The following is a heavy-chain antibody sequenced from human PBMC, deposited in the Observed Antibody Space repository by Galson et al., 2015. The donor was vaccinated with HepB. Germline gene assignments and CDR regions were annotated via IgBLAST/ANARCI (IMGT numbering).Heavy chain of an antibody. CDR3: ARESVGAYYYDSRGDLGAFDI. CDR2: ISYDGSNK. CDR1: GFTFSSYA. D-gene: IGHD3-22*01. J-gene: IGHJ3*02. Sequence: SLRLSCAASGFTFSSYAMHWVRQAPGKGLEWVAVISYDGSNKYYADSVKGRFTISRDNSKNTLYLQMNSLRAEDTAVYYCARESVGAYYYDSRGDLGAFDIWGQGTMVTVSS. V-gene: IGHV3-30-3*01.